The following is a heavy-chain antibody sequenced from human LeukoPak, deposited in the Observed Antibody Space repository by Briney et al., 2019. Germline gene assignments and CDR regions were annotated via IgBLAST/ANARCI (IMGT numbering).Heavy chain of an antibody. CDR3: AKAVKGVVPWY. CDR1: GFTLSSYA. CDR2: ISGSGGST. D-gene: IGHD3-22*01. V-gene: IGHV3-23*01. Sequence: GGSLRLSCAASGFTLSSYAMSWVRQAPGKGLEWVSAISGSGGSTYYADSVKGRLTISRDNSKNTLYLQMNSLRAEDTAVYYCAKAVKGVVPWYWGQGTLVTVSS. J-gene: IGHJ4*02.